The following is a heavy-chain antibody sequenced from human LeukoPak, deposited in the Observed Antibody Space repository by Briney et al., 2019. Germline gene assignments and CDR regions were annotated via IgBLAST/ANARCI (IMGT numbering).Heavy chain of an antibody. V-gene: IGHV4-39*01. D-gene: IGHD6-13*01. CDR2: IYYSGST. Sequence: SETLSLTCTVSGASFSSSTYYWGWIRQPPGKGLERLGSIYYSGSTYYNPSLKSRVTMSVDTSKNQFSLKLSSVTAADTAVYYCARHAGGISATGTRPFDYWGQGTLVTVSS. CDR1: GASFSSSTYY. CDR3: ARHAGGISATGTRPFDY. J-gene: IGHJ4*02.